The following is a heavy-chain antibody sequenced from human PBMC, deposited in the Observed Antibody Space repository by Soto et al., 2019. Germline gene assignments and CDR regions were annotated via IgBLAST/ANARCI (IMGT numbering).Heavy chain of an antibody. CDR3: ARDNIVLVPAAVIYYGMDF. CDR2: IYHSGST. D-gene: IGHD2-2*01. CDR1: GGSISSGGYS. Sequence: PSETLSLTCAVSGGSISSGGYSWSWVRQPPGKGLEWIGEIYHSGSTNYNPSLKSRVTISVDKSKNQFSLKLSSVTAADTAVYYCARDNIVLVPAAVIYYGMDFWGQGTTVTVSS. J-gene: IGHJ6*02. V-gene: IGHV4-30-2*01.